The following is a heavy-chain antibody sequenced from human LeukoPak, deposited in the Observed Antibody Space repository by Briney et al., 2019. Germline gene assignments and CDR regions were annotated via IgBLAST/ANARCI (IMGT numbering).Heavy chain of an antibody. Sequence: GGSLRLSCVASGFTFTNYAMSWLRQAPGKGLEWVSAIRGSGDDTYYADSVKGRFTISRDNSKNTLYLQMNSLRAEDTAVYYCAKDLPELSYGMDVWGQGTTVTVSS. J-gene: IGHJ6*02. CDR1: GFTFTNYA. V-gene: IGHV3-23*01. CDR2: IRGSGDDT. CDR3: AKDLPELSYGMDV. D-gene: IGHD2-15*01.